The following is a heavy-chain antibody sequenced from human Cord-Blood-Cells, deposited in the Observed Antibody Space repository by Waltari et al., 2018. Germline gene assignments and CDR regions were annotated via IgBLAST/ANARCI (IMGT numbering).Heavy chain of an antibody. J-gene: IGHJ4*02. Sequence: QVQLVQSGAEVKKPGASVKVSCKSSGYTFTSYYMHWVRQAPGQGLEWMGIINPRGGSTSYAKKFQGRVTMTRETSTSTVYMELSSLRSEDTAVYYCARSRDGYSVDYWGQGTLVTVSS. CDR1: GYTFTSYY. CDR3: ARSRDGYSVDY. D-gene: IGHD4-4*01. CDR2: INPRGGST. V-gene: IGHV1-46*01.